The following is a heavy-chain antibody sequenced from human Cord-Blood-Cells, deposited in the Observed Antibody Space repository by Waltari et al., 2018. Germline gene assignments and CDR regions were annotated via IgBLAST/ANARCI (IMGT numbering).Heavy chain of an antibody. CDR1: GGPLSRYA. CDR2: IIPIFGTA. D-gene: IGHD1-1*01. J-gene: IGHJ4*02. Sequence: QVQLVQSGAEVKKTGYSEKASCKASGGPLSRYALSRLRQAPGQGLEWMGGIIPIFGTANYAEKFQGRVTITADESTSTAYMELSSLRSEDTAVYYCASGGWNLTPSDYWGQGTLVTVSS. V-gene: IGHV1-69*01. CDR3: ASGGWNLTPSDY.